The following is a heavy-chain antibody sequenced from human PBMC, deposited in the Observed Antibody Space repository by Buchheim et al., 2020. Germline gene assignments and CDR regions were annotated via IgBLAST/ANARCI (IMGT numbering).Heavy chain of an antibody. Sequence: QVQLQESGPGLVKPSETLSLTCTVSGGSISGYYWSWIRQPPGKGLEWIGYIYYSGSTNYNPSLKSRVTISVDTSKNQFSLQLSSVTAADTAVYYCARGRYDFWSGYYTYYYYYGMDVWGQGTT. V-gene: IGHV4-59*01. J-gene: IGHJ6*02. CDR1: GGSISGYY. CDR3: ARGRYDFWSGYYTYYYYYGMDV. CDR2: IYYSGST. D-gene: IGHD3-3*01.